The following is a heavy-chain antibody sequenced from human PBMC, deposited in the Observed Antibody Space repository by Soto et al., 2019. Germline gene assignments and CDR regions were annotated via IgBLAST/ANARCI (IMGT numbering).Heavy chain of an antibody. Sequence: PSETLSLTCTVSGGSISSSSYYWGWIRQPPGKGLGWIGSIYYSGSTYYNQSLKSRVTISVDTSKNQFSLKLSSVTAADTAVYFCARHQYCSGGSCYSAYYYMDVWGKGTTVTVSS. J-gene: IGHJ6*03. CDR1: GGSISSSSYY. V-gene: IGHV4-39*01. CDR3: ARHQYCSGGSCYSAYYYMDV. CDR2: IYYSGST. D-gene: IGHD2-15*01.